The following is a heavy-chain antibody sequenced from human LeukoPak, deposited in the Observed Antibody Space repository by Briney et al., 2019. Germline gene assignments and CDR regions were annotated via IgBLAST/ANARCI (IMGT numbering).Heavy chain of an antibody. V-gene: IGHV4-59*02. D-gene: IGHD7-27*01. CDR2: IYYTGST. Sequence: SGALSLPFTVSGGSVSYYYWSWIRPSPGKGLEWIGYIYYTGSTSYNPSLRSRVTMSADTSKNQFSLKLSSVTAADTAVYYCASRKLGNDYWGQGTLVTVSS. CDR1: GGSVSYYY. CDR3: ASRKLGNDY. J-gene: IGHJ4*02.